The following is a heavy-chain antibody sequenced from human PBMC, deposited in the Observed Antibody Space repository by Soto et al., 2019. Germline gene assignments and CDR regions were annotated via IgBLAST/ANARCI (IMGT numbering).Heavy chain of an antibody. D-gene: IGHD6-19*01. CDR1: GYTFTGYY. CDR3: ARTLVAGSAFDY. Sequence: ASVKVSCKASGYTFTGYYMHWVRQAPGQRLEWMGWINAGNGNTKYSQKFQGRVTITRDTSASTAYMELSSLRSEDTAVYYCARTLVAGSAFDYWGQGTLVTVSS. CDR2: INAGNGNT. V-gene: IGHV1-3*01. J-gene: IGHJ4*02.